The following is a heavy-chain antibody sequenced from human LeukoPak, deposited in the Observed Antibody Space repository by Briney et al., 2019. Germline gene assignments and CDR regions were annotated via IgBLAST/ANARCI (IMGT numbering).Heavy chain of an antibody. CDR2: MHPTSGET. CDR1: GYTFTGYY. CDR3: ARDGFNLMDY. V-gene: IGHV1-2*02. Sequence: ASVKVSCKASGYTFTGYYMHWVRQAPGQAPEWMGWMHPTSGETRYSQNFQGRVTMTADTSINTAYMELSSLRSDDTALYYCARDGFNLMDYWGQGTLVTVSS. J-gene: IGHJ4*02. D-gene: IGHD5-24*01.